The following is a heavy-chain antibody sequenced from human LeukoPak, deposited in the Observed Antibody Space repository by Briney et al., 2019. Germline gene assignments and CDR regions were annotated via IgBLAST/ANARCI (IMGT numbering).Heavy chain of an antibody. CDR1: GGSISSSNW. CDR2: IYHSGGT. CDR3: ASLLGYCSSTSCYPWLDV. V-gene: IGHV4-4*02. J-gene: IGHJ6*02. D-gene: IGHD2-2*01. Sequence: SETLSLTCAVSGGSISSSNWWSWVRQPPGKGLEWIGEIYHSGGTNYNPSLKSRVTISVDKSKNQFSLKLSSVTAADTAVYYCASLLGYCSSTSCYPWLDVWGQGTTVTVSS.